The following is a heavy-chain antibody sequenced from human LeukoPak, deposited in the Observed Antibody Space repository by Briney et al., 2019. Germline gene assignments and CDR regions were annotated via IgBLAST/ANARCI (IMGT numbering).Heavy chain of an antibody. V-gene: IGHV4-34*01. CDR2: INHSGST. Sequence: SETLSLTCAVYGGSFRGYYWSWIRQPPGKGLEWIGEINHSGSTNYNPSLKSRVTISVDTSKNQFSLKLSSVTAADTAVYYCARGYCSSTSCSVPEGFDPWGQGTLVTVSS. J-gene: IGHJ5*02. D-gene: IGHD2-2*01. CDR3: ARGYCSSTSCSVPEGFDP. CDR1: GGSFRGYY.